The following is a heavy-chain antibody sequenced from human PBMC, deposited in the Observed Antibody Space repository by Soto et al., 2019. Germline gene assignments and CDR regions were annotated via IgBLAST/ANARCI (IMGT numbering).Heavy chain of an antibody. CDR3: AREGPAPYSYYGMDV. CDR1: GYSFTTYG. J-gene: IGHJ6*02. CDR2: ISGYNGNT. V-gene: IGHV1-18*01. Sequence: QVQLVQSRGEVKKPGASVKVSRKTSGYSFTTYGISWVRQAPGQGLEWMGWISGYNGNTNYAQNLQGRVTMTTDTSTSTAYMELRSLRSDDTAVYYCAREGPAPYSYYGMDVWGQGSTVTVSS.